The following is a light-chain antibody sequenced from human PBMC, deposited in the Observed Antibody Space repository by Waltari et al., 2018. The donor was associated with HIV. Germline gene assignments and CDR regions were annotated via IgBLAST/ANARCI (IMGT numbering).Light chain of an antibody. CDR1: HLNLKY. CDR2: ADS. V-gene: IGLV3-1*01. Sequence: YELAQPPTMSVSPGQTVNITCSGPHLNLKYTCWYQQRPGQSPMVVIYADSQRPSGIPDRFSGSNSGNTSTLTIYEAQTVDEGDYYCQAWDTIREVFGGGTKLTVL. J-gene: IGLJ3*02. CDR3: QAWDTIREV.